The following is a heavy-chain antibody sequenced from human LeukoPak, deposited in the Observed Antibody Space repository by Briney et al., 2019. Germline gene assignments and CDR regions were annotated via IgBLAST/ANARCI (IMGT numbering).Heavy chain of an antibody. CDR3: ARGGPRWFGP. D-gene: IGHD3-16*01. Sequence: SETLSLTCNVSRSSMTNYYWTWVRQSPGKGLEWVGSLHYSGSPNTNPSLEGRLTMSVDTSKNQFSLILTSVTSADTALYFCARGGPRWFGPWGPGILVIVSS. CDR1: RSSMTNYY. J-gene: IGHJ5*02. CDR2: LHYSGSP. V-gene: IGHV4-59*01.